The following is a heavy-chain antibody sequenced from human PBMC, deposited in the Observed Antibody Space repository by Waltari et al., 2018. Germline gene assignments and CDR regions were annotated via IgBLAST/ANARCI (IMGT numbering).Heavy chain of an antibody. CDR2: INPSGGST. J-gene: IGHJ4*02. CDR1: GYTFSSYY. Sequence: QVQLVQSGAEVKKPGAPVNVSCKASGYTFSSYYVHWVRQAPGQGLEWMGTINPSGGSTSYAQKFQGRVTMTRDTSTSTVYMELSSLRSEDTAVYYCAKGGPVTTPDYWGQGTLVTVSS. V-gene: IGHV1-46*01. CDR3: AKGGPVTTPDY. D-gene: IGHD4-17*01.